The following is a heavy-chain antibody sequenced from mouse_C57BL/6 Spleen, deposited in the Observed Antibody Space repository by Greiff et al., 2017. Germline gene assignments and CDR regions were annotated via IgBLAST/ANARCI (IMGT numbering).Heavy chain of an antibody. CDR2: IYPGGGYT. D-gene: IGHD2-1*01. J-gene: IGHJ3*01. V-gene: IGHV1-63*01. CDR3: ARGLYYGNYSAWFAY. CDR1: GYTFTNYW. Sequence: VQLQQSGAELVRPGTSVKMSCKASGYTFTNYWIGWAKQRPGHGLEWIGDIYPGGGYTNYNEKFKGKATLTADKSSSTAYMQFSSLTSEDSAIYYGARGLYYGNYSAWFAYWGQGTLVTVSA.